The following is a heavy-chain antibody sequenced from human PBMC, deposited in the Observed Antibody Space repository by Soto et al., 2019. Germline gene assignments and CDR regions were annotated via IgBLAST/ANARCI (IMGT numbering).Heavy chain of an antibody. CDR2: IYYSGST. J-gene: IGHJ6*03. V-gene: IGHV4-39*01. CDR1: GGSISSSSYY. CDR3: ARHSYDIAAAGTEYYMGV. D-gene: IGHD6-13*01. Sequence: QLQLQESGPGLVKPSETLSLPCTVSGGSISSSSYYWGWIRQPPGKGLEWIGSIYYSGSTYYNPPLRSRVTISVDTSKNRFSLKLSSVSAADTAVYYCARHSYDIAAAGTEYYMGVWGKGTTVTVSS.